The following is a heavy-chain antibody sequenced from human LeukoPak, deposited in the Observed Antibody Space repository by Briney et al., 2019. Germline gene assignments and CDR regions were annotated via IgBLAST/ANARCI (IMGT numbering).Heavy chain of an antibody. V-gene: IGHV4-4*08. CDR3: VRRDTGWNYLDY. J-gene: IGHJ4*02. Sequence: PSETLSLTCAVSGGFVSSHYWGWIRQPPGKGLQWIGNIRSTGEKNYNPSLKSRVSISLDTSKSHLSLNLTSVFAANTAIYYCVRRDTGWNYLDYWGQGILVSVSS. D-gene: IGHD6-19*01. CDR1: GGFVSSHY. CDR2: IRSTGEK.